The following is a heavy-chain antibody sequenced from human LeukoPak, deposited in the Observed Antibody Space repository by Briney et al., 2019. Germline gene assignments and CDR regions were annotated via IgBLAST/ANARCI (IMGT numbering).Heavy chain of an antibody. J-gene: IGHJ4*02. CDR2: INHSGST. D-gene: IGHD3-9*01. CDR1: GGSFSGYY. Sequence: SETLSLTCAVYGGSFSGYYWSWNRQPPGKGLEWIGEINHSGSTNYNPSPKSRVTISVDTSKNQFSLKLRSVTAADTAVYYCARPSGDILTGYYGLWGQGTLVTVSS. V-gene: IGHV4-34*01. CDR3: ARPSGDILTGYYGL.